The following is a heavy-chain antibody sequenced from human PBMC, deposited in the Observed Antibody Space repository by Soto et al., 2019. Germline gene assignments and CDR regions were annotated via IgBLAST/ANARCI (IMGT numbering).Heavy chain of an antibody. CDR3: AREALYGSGSYYKPSNPFDP. J-gene: IGHJ5*02. Sequence: GGSLRLSCAASGFTFSSYVMHWVRQSPGKGLEWVAVIWYDGSNKYYADSVKGRFTISRDNSKNTLYLQMNSLRAEDTAVYYCAREALYGSGSYYKPSNPFDPWGQEPWSPSPQ. V-gene: IGHV3-33*01. CDR1: GFTFSSYV. CDR2: IWYDGSNK. D-gene: IGHD3-10*01.